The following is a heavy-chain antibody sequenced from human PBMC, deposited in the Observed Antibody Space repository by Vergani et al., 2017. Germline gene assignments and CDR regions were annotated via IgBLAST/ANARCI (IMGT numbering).Heavy chain of an antibody. CDR1: GGSISSHY. V-gene: IGHV4-59*11. CDR3: ARVSSSWYYYYYGMDV. J-gene: IGHJ6*02. Sequence: QVQLQESGPGLVKPSETLSLTCTVSGGSISSHYWSWIRQPPGKGLEWIVYLYYSGSTNSNPSLKRRVTRSVDTSKTQFSLKLSSVTAADTAVYYCARVSSSWYYYYYGMDVWGQGTTVTVSS. D-gene: IGHD6-13*01. CDR2: LYYSGST.